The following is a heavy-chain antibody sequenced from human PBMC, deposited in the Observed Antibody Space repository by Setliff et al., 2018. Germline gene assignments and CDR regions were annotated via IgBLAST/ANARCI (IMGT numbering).Heavy chain of an antibody. CDR3: ARRVSVTGKEFDS. CDR1: GFSFTTDW. Sequence: PGESLKISCKGSGFSFTTDWIAWVRQKPGKGLEWVGIMFPANSDTRYSPSFEGQVTMLADNSINTAYLQWNSLKASDTAIYYCARRVSVTGKEFDSWGQGTLVTVSS. J-gene: IGHJ4*02. CDR2: MFPANSDT. D-gene: IGHD6-19*01. V-gene: IGHV5-51*01.